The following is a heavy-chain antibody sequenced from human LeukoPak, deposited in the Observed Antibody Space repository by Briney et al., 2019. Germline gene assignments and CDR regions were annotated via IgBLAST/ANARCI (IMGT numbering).Heavy chain of an antibody. D-gene: IGHD3-22*01. V-gene: IGHV1-46*01. CDR2: INPSGGST. Sequence: ASVKVSCKASGYTFTSYYMRWVRQAPGQGLEWMGIINPSGGSTSYAPKFQGRVTMTRDTSTSTVYMELSSLRSEDTAVYYCARDLGMAARIVVVPGIFDYWGQGTLVTVSS. CDR3: ARDLGMAARIVVVPGIFDY. J-gene: IGHJ4*02. CDR1: GYTFTSYY.